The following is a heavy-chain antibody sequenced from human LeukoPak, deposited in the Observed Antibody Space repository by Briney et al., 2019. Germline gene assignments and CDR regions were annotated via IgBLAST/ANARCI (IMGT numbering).Heavy chain of an antibody. CDR3: ARDSYRALEY. CDR2: IIQDGGEK. D-gene: IGHD1-14*01. J-gene: IGHJ4*02. V-gene: IGHV3-7*01. CDR1: GFTFSNNW. Sequence: PAGSLRLSCAASGFTFSNNWMNWVRQAPGKWLEWVSHIIQDGGEKYYADSVKGRLPISRDNTKNSLFLHAHSLRAEDTAVYYCARDSYRALEYWGQGALVTVSS.